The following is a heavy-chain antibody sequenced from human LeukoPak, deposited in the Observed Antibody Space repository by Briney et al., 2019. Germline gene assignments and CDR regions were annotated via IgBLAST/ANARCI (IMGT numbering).Heavy chain of an antibody. J-gene: IGHJ4*02. CDR3: ASDSSGQY. CDR2: ISSSSSYI. V-gene: IGHV3-21*01. D-gene: IGHD3-22*01. CDR1: GFTFSSYS. Sequence: GGSLRLSCAASGFTFSSYSMNWVRQAPGKGLEWVSSISSSSSYIYYADSLQGRFSISRDNAKNSLYLQMNSLRAEDTAVYYCASDSSGQYWGQGTLVTVSS.